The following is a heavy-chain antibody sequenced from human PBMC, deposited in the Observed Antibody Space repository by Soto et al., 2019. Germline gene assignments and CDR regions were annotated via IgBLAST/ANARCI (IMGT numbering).Heavy chain of an antibody. Sequence: QVQLVQSGAEVKRPESSMKVSCKPSGGTFNNYAINWVRQAPGQGLEWMGAIIPISGTTKYAQKFQGRVTITEDKSTSTVYMDLSSLRSEDTAVYYCARWGGLSCSGAVCFKKPFDDWGQGTMVTVSS. V-gene: IGHV1-69*06. CDR1: GGTFNNYA. CDR3: ARWGGLSCSGAVCFKKPFDD. D-gene: IGHD2-8*02. CDR2: IIPISGTT. J-gene: IGHJ4*02.